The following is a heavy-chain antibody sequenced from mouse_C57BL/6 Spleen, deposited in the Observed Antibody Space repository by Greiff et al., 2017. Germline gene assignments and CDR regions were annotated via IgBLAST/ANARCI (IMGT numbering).Heavy chain of an antibody. CDR2: IHPNSGST. J-gene: IGHJ4*01. Sequence: VQLQQPGAELVKPGASVKLSCKASGYTFTSYWMHWVKQRPGKGLEWIGMIHPNSGSTNYNEKFKSKATLTVDKSSSTVYMQLSSLTSEDSAVYYCARQGYYGSSYVGNAMDYWGQGTTVTVSS. V-gene: IGHV1-64*01. CDR1: GYTFTSYW. CDR3: ARQGYYGSSYVGNAMDY. D-gene: IGHD1-1*01.